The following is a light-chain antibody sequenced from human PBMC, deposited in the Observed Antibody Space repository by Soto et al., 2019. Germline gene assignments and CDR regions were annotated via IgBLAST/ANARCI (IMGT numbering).Light chain of an antibody. V-gene: IGKV1-39*01. Sequence: DTQMTQSPSSLSASVGDRVTITCRASQSINTYLNWYQQKPGEAPNLLIYAASSLQSGVPPRFSSSGSETHFTLTINSLQPEDFATYYCQQTASTPYTFGQGT. J-gene: IGKJ2*01. CDR1: QSINTY. CDR3: QQTASTPYT. CDR2: AAS.